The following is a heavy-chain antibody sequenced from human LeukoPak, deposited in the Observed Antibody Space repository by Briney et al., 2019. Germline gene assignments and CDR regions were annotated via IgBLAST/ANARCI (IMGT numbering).Heavy chain of an antibody. CDR2: ISSSGFNI. J-gene: IGHJ5*02. CDR3: AGQSRLGYCSGGSCYSQPFDP. Sequence: GGSLRLSCAVSGFTFSSYEMNWDRQAPGKGLEWVSYISSSGFNIYYADSVKGRFTISRDNAKNSLYLQMNSLRAEDTAVYYCAGQSRLGYCSGGSCYSQPFDPWGQGTLVTVSS. D-gene: IGHD2-15*01. V-gene: IGHV3-48*03. CDR1: GFTFSSYE.